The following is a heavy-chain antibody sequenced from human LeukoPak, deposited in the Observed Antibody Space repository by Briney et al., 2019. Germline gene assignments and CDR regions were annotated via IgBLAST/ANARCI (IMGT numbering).Heavy chain of an antibody. V-gene: IGHV4-59*12. J-gene: IGHJ6*03. CDR1: GGSISDYY. CDR2: VYSGST. CDR3: ARALAARPRSYYYYYYMDV. Sequence: SETLSLTCTVSGGSISDYYWSWIRQPPGKGRECIGYVYSGSTSYSPSLKSRVTISVDTSKNQFSLKLSSVTAADTAVYYCARALAARPRSYYYYYYMDVWGKGTTVTVSS. D-gene: IGHD6-6*01.